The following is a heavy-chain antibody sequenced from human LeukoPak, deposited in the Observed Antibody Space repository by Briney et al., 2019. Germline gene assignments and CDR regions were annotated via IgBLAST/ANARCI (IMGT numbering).Heavy chain of an antibody. Sequence: GGSLRLSCAASGFTFSSYWMSWVRQAPGKGLEWVANIKQDESEKYYVDSVKGRFTISRDNAKNSLYLQMNSLRAEDTAVYYCARVYYDYVWGSYRPRGFDYWGQGTLVTVSS. J-gene: IGHJ4*02. CDR2: IKQDESEK. CDR1: GFTFSSYW. CDR3: ARVYYDYVWGSYRPRGFDY. V-gene: IGHV3-7*01. D-gene: IGHD3-16*02.